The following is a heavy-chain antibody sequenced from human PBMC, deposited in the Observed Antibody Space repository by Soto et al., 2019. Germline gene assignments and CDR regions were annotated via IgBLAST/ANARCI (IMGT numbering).Heavy chain of an antibody. D-gene: IGHD2-2*01. Sequence: SETLPLSCTVSGGYISSSSYYRSMIRQPPGKGLEWIGYIYYSGSTYYNPSLKSRVTISVDTSKNQFSLKLSSVTAADKAVYYCARTLSSTTDNWFDPWGEGTLVTVSS. V-gene: IGHV4-39*07. CDR1: GGYISSSSYY. CDR2: IYYSGST. CDR3: ARTLSSTTDNWFDP. J-gene: IGHJ5*02.